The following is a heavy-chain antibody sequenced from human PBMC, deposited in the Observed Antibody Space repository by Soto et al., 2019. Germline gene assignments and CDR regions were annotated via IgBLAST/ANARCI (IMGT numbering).Heavy chain of an antibody. J-gene: IGHJ4*02. Sequence: GGSLRLSCAASGFTFRNYAMHWVRQAPGKGLEWVATIWKDGTNKFYADSVRGRFTISRDTSKSTLYLQMNSLRVEDTAVYFCVSSVKAGSLDYWGQGALVTSPQ. CDR1: GFTFRNYA. CDR3: VSSVKAGSLDY. CDR2: IWKDGTNK. D-gene: IGHD6-13*01. V-gene: IGHV3-33*08.